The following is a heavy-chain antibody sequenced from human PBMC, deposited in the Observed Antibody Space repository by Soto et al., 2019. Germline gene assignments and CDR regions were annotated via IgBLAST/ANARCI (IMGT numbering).Heavy chain of an antibody. D-gene: IGHD2-15*01. V-gene: IGHV3-30-3*01. J-gene: IGHJ6*02. CDR3: ARDGGNAVCPSYYYYGMDV. CDR2: ISYDGSNK. CDR1: GFTFSSYA. Sequence: QVQLVESGGGVVQPGMSLRLSCAASGFTFSSYAMHWVRQAPGKGLEWVAVISYDGSNKYYADSVKGRFPISRDNSKNTLYLQMNSLRAEDTAVYYCARDGGNAVCPSYYYYGMDVWGQGTTVTVSS.